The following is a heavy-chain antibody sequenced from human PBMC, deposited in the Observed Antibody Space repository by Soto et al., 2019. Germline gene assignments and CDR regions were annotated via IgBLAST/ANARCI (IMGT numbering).Heavy chain of an antibody. CDR1: GGSFSGYY. CDR3: ARGVGAAADLFYYGMDV. D-gene: IGHD6-13*01. Sequence: PSETLSLTCAVYGGSFSGYYWSWIRQPPGKGLEWIGEINHSGSTNYNPSLKSRVTISVDTSKNQFSLKLSSVTAADTAVYYCARGVGAAADLFYYGMDVWGQGTTVTVSS. J-gene: IGHJ6*02. V-gene: IGHV4-34*01. CDR2: INHSGST.